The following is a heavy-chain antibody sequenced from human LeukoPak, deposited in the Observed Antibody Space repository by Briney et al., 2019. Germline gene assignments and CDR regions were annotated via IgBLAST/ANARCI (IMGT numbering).Heavy chain of an antibody. Sequence: PGGSLRLSCVASGFTFSDAWMSWVRQVPGKGLEWVSSINWSGDSPGYADSVKGRFTISRDNAKNALYLQMNSLRADDTALYHCARDWGAAAGTHFDLWGQGTLVTVSS. J-gene: IGHJ4*02. CDR1: GFTFSDAW. V-gene: IGHV3-20*01. CDR2: INWSGDSP. CDR3: ARDWGAAAGTHFDL. D-gene: IGHD6-13*01.